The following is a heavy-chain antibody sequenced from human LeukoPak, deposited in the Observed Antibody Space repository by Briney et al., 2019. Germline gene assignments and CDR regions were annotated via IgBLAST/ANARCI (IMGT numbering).Heavy chain of an antibody. V-gene: IGHV3-23*01. J-gene: IGHJ4*02. Sequence: PGGSLRLSCAASGFTFSIYAMSWVRQAPGKGLEWVSGIDGSIGNTYYADSVRGRFTISRDNSKDTLYLQMNSLRAEDTAVYYCAKDLGDWMVVDGFDYWGQGTLVTVSS. CDR3: AKDLGDWMVVDGFDY. D-gene: IGHD2-21*01. CDR1: GFTFSIYA. CDR2: IDGSIGNT.